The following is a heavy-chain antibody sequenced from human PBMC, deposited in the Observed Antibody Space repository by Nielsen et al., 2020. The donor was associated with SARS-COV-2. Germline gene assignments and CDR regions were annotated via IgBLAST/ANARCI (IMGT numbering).Heavy chain of an antibody. CDR2: IIPIFGTA. J-gene: IGHJ5*02. D-gene: IGHD6-13*01. CDR1: GGTFSSYA. V-gene: IGHV1-69*05. Sequence: SVKVSCKASGGTFSSYAISWVRQAPGQGLEWMGGIIPIFGTANYAQKFQGRVTMTTDTSTSTAYMELRSLRSDDTAVYYCARRYSSSWYWFDPWGQGTLVTVSS. CDR3: ARRYSSSWYWFDP.